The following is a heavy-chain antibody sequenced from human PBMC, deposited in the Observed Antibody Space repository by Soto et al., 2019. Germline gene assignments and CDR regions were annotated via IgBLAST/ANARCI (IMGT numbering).Heavy chain of an antibody. CDR1: GFTFSSYG. V-gene: IGHV3-30*18. Sequence: GGSLRLSCAASGFTFSSYGMHWVRQAPGKGLEWVAVISYDGSNKYYADSVKGRFTISRDNSKNTLYLQMNSLRAEDTAVYYCAKDDSSGFDYWGQGTLVTVSA. J-gene: IGHJ4*02. D-gene: IGHD6-19*01. CDR3: AKDDSSGFDY. CDR2: ISYDGSNK.